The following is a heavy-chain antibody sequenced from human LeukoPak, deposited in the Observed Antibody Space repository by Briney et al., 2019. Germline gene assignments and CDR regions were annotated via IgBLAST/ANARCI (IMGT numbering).Heavy chain of an antibody. D-gene: IGHD4-17*01. CDR1: GYTFTGYY. V-gene: IGHV1-2*02. CDR2: INPNSGGT. CDR3: ASSDYGDCVFNY. J-gene: IGHJ4*02. Sequence: ASVKVSCKASGYTFTGYYMHWVRQAPGQGLEWMGWINPNSGGTNYAQKFQGRVTMTRDTSISTAYMKLSRLRSDDTAVYYCASSDYGDCVFNYWGQGTLVTVSS.